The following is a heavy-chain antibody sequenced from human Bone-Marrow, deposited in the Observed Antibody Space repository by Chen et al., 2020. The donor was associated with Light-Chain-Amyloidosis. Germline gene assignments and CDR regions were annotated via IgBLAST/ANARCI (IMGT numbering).Heavy chain of an antibody. CDR3: ARVRGLVLDH. CDR2: IYYSGNT. CDR1: GGSLSNDY. D-gene: IGHD3-9*01. V-gene: IGHV4-59*01. Sequence: QVQLQESGPGLVKPSETLSLTCTVSGGSLSNDYWSWIRQPPGKGLEWIGWIYYSGNTNYNPSLDSRVSISLDTSKNQFSLRLNSMTAADTAVYYCARVRGLVLDHLGQGTQVPVSS. J-gene: IGHJ4*02.